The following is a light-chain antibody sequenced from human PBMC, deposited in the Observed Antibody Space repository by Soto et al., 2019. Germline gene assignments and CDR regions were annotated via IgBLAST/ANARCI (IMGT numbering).Light chain of an antibody. V-gene: IGKV1-5*01. J-gene: IGKJ1*01. Sequence: FQMTQSSSTLSASVGDRVTITCRASQSISGWLAWYQQKPGKAPKLLIYDVSSLESGVPSRFSGSGSGTEFTLAISSLQPDDFATYYCQQYNSYPTFGQGTKVDIK. CDR3: QQYNSYPT. CDR2: DVS. CDR1: QSISGW.